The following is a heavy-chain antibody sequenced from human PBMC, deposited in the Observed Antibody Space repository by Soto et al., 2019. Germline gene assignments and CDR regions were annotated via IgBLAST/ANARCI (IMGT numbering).Heavy chain of an antibody. V-gene: IGHV1-69*08. CDR2: IIPALGTA. J-gene: IGHJ2*01. D-gene: IGHD4-17*01. CDR3: DRPDFGDYWHLDL. Sequence: QDQLVQSGAEVKKPGSSVKVSCKASGGTFSSHTFSWVRQAPGQGLEWMGRIIPALGTATYAQKFQSRVTITADEYATTVYMELNSLRSEDTAVYYCDRPDFGDYWHLDLWGRGTLVTVSS. CDR1: GGTFSSHT.